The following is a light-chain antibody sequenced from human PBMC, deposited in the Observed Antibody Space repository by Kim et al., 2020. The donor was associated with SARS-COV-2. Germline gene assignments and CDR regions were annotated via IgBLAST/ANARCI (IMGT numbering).Light chain of an antibody. CDR1: RSDIGGYNY. J-gene: IGLJ3*02. CDR2: EVD. CDR3: GSYAGGNDYGA. Sequence: QSALTQPPSASGSAGQSVTISCTGSRSDIGGYNYVSWYQQHPGKAPKLIIFEVDKRPSGVPDRFSGSKSGNTASLTVSGLQAEDEADYYCGSYAGGNDYGAFGGGTQLTVL. V-gene: IGLV2-8*01.